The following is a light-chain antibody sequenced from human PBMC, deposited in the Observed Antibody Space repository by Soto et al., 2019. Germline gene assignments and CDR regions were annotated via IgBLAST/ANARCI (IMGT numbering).Light chain of an antibody. V-gene: IGLV2-14*01. J-gene: IGLJ1*01. CDR3: SSYTSSSTLV. CDR1: SSDVGGYNY. CDR2: EVS. Sequence: QSALTQPASVSXSPGQSITISCTGTSSDVGGYNYVSWYQQHPGKAPQLMIHEVSNRPSGVSNRFSGSKSGNTASLTISGLQAEDEADYYCSSYTSSSTLVFGTGTKVTVL.